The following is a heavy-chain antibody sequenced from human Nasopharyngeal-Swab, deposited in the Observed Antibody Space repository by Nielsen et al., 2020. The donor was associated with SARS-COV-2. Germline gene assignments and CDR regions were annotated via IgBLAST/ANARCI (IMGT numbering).Heavy chain of an antibody. CDR1: GFTFRSYA. CDR2: ISGGGGST. Sequence: GESLKISCAASGFTFRSYAMGWVRQAPGKGLEWVSGISGGGGSTYYADSVKGRFTISRDNYNSKNTVDLQMNSLRAEDTAVYYCARFPRYDLYSFQSEYFQNWGRGTLVTVSS. D-gene: IGHD3-3*01. V-gene: IGHV3-23*01. CDR3: ARFPRYDLYSFQSEYFQN. J-gene: IGHJ1*01.